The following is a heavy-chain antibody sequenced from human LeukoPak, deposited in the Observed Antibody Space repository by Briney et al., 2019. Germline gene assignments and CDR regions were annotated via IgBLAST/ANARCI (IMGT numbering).Heavy chain of an antibody. J-gene: IGHJ6*02. Sequence: PSETLSLTCAVYGGSFSGYYWSWIRQPPGKGLEWIGEINHSGSTNYNPSLKSRVTISVDTSKNQFSLKLSSVTAADTAVYYCARKGRVAMTTATTEPLLSPALYRYYGMDVWGQGTTVTVSS. CDR3: ARKGRVAMTTATTEPLLSPALYRYYGMDV. D-gene: IGHD4-17*01. CDR2: INHSGST. CDR1: GGSFSGYY. V-gene: IGHV4-34*01.